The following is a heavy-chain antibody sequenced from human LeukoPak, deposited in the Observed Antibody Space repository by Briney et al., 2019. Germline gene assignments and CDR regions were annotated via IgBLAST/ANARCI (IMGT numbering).Heavy chain of an antibody. CDR2: IGASDGTT. CDR1: GFTFSNRS. CDR3: AKLLPN. V-gene: IGHV3-23*01. Sequence: GGSLRLSCAASGFTFSNRSMSWIRQAPGKGLEWVSTIGASDGTTYYADSVKGRFTISRDNSKNTLYLQMNSLRAEDTAIYYCAKLLPNWGQGTLVTVSS. J-gene: IGHJ4*02.